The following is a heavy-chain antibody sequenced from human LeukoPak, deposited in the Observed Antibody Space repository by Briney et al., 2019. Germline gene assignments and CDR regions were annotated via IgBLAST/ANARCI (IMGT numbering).Heavy chain of an antibody. Sequence: GGSLRHSCAASGFTFSSYEMNWVRQAPGKGLEWVSYISSSGTTLYYADSVKGRFTISRDNAKNSLYLQMNSLRAEDTAVYYCARDSLASDYWGQGTLVTVSS. V-gene: IGHV3-48*03. CDR1: GFTFSSYE. CDR3: ARDSLASDY. D-gene: IGHD3-16*01. CDR2: ISSSGTTL. J-gene: IGHJ4*02.